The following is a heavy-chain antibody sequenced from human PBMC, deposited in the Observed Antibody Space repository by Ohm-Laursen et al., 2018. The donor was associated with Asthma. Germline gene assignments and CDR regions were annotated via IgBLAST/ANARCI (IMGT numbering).Heavy chain of an antibody. J-gene: IGHJ4*02. CDR3: AREVYSGSYYFDY. CDR1: GYTFSRYS. D-gene: IGHD1-26*01. Sequence: SLRLSCSASGYTFSRYSIHWVRQIPGKGLEWVASISTASSFIYYADSVKGRFTISRDNAKNSLYLQMNSLRAEDTAVYYCAREVYSGSYYFDYWGQGTLVTVSS. CDR2: ISTASSFI. V-gene: IGHV3-21*01.